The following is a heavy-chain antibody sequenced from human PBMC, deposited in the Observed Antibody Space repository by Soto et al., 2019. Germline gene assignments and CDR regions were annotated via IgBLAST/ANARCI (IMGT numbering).Heavy chain of an antibody. CDR3: ARDSGNYNWNDGYFDY. Sequence: QVQLQESGPGLVKPSETLSLTCTVSGGSISSYYWSWIRQPPGKGLEWIGYIYYSGSTNYNPSLKSRVTISVDTSKNQFSLKLSSVTAADTAVYYCARDSGNYNWNDGYFDYWGQGTLVTVSS. D-gene: IGHD1-20*01. CDR1: GGSISSYY. J-gene: IGHJ4*02. V-gene: IGHV4-59*01. CDR2: IYYSGST.